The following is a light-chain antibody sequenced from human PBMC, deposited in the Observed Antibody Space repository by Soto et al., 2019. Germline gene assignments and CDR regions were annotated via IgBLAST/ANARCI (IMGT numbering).Light chain of an antibody. CDR2: GAS. CDR1: QSFSSSY. CDR3: QHYGSARFT. V-gene: IGKV3-20*01. J-gene: IGKJ3*01. Sequence: EIVLTQSPGTLSLSPGERATLSCRASQSFSSSYLAWYQQKPGQAPRLLSYGASSRATGIPDRFSGSGSGIDVTLTISSLEPEDLAVYYCQHYGSARFTFGPGTKVDVK.